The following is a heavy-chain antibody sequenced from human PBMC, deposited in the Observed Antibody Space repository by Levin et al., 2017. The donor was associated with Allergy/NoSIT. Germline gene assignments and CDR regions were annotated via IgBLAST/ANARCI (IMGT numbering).Heavy chain of an antibody. V-gene: IGHV4-61*01. CDR2: IYYSGST. D-gene: IGHD3-10*01. J-gene: IGHJ5*02. CDR1: GGSVSSGSYY. CDR3: ARAGVTMVRGVIFGIWFDP. Sequence: SETLSLTCTVSGGSVSSGSYYWSWVRQPPGKGLEWIGYIYYSGSTNYNPSLKSRVTISVDRSKNQFSLKLSSVTAADTAVYYCARAGVTMVRGVIFGIWFDPWGQGTLVTVSS.